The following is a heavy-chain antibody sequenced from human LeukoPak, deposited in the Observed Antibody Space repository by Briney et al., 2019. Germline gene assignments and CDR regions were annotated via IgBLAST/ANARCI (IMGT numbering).Heavy chain of an antibody. J-gene: IGHJ5*02. Sequence: ASVKVSCKASGYTFTSYAMHWVRQAPGQRLEWMGWINAGNGNTKYSQKFQGRVTITRDTSASTAYMELSSLRSEDTAVYYCARSRQQLINNWFDPWGQGTLVTVSS. D-gene: IGHD6-13*01. CDR2: INAGNGNT. V-gene: IGHV1-3*01. CDR3: ARSRQQLINNWFDP. CDR1: GYTFTSYA.